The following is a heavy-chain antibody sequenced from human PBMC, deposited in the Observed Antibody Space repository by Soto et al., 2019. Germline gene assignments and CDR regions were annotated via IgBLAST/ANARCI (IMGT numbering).Heavy chain of an antibody. CDR2: IIPIFGTA. CDR1: GGTFSSYA. D-gene: IGHD3-10*01. V-gene: IGHV1-69*13. Sequence: SVKVSCKASGGTFSSYAISWVRQAPGQGLEWMGGIIPIFGTANYAQKFQGRVTITADESTSTAYMELSSLRSEDTAVYYCARSGYYYGSGSYFWFDPWGQGTLVTAPQ. CDR3: ARSGYYYGSGSYFWFDP. J-gene: IGHJ5*02.